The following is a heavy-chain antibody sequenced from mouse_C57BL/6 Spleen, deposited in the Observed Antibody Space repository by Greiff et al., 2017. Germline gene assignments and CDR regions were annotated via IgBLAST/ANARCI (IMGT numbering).Heavy chain of an antibody. D-gene: IGHD2-2*01. V-gene: IGHV5-9*01. J-gene: IGHJ3*01. CDR3: ARHEGYDEGFAY. CDR2: ISGGGGNT. CDR1: GFTFSSYT. Sequence: EVQLVESGGGLVKPGGSLKLSCAASGFTFSSYTMSWVRQTPEKRLEWVATISGGGGNTYYPDSVKGRFTISRDNAKNTLYLQMSSLRSEDTALXYCARHEGYDEGFAYWGQGTLVTVSA.